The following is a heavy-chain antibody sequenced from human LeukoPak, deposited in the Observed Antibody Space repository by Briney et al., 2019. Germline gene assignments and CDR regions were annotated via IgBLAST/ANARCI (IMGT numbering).Heavy chain of an antibody. V-gene: IGHV3-23*01. D-gene: IGHD3-10*01. CDR2: ISAGGTA. CDR1: GFTFSPYA. Sequence: GGSLRLSCAASGFTFSPYAMSWVRQAPGKGLEWVSAISAGGTAYYADSVKGRFTISRDNSQNTLYLELNSLRAADTAVYYCTKAASRWGESFSQHYYMDVWGNGTTVTVSS. CDR3: TKAASRWGESFSQHYYMDV. J-gene: IGHJ6*03.